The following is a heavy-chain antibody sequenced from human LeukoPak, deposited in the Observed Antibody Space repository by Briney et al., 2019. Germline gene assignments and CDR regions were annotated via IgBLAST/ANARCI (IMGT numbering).Heavy chain of an antibody. D-gene: IGHD3-3*01. CDR2: IYTSGST. J-gene: IGHJ4*02. Sequence: SETLPLTCTVSGGSISSGSYYWSWIRQPAGKGLEWIGRIYTSGSTNYNPSLKSRVTISVDTSKNQFSLKLSSVTAADTAVYYCARERTAREWQTFDYWGQGTLVTVSS. V-gene: IGHV4-61*02. CDR3: ARERTAREWQTFDY. CDR1: GGSISSGSYY.